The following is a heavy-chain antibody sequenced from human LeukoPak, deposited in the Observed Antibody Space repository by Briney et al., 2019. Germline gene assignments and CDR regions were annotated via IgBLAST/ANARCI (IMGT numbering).Heavy chain of an antibody. CDR2: ISTTSDYI. V-gene: IGHV3-21*01. J-gene: IGHJ4*02. D-gene: IGHD1-26*01. CDR3: ARGVGVTIRTSNFDY. CDR1: GFTFSNYD. Sequence: PGGSLRLSCAASGFTFSNYDMSWVRQAPGKGLEWVSSISTTSDYIYYAGSVKGRFTVSRDNAKNSLFLQMNSLRAEDTAVHYCARGVGVTIRTSNFDYWGQGTLVTASS.